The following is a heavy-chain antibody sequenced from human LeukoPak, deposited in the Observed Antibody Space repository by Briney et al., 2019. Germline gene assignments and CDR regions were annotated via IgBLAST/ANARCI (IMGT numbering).Heavy chain of an antibody. V-gene: IGHV4-59*08. CDR3: ARQRLGGMVATGPDDY. CDR2: IYYSGST. Sequence: SETLSLTCTVSGGSISSYYWSWIRQPPGKGLEWIRYIYYSGSTNYNPSLKSRVTISVDTSKNQFSLKLSSVTAADTAVYYCARQRLGGMVATGPDDYWGQGTLVTVSS. D-gene: IGHD5-12*01. J-gene: IGHJ4*02. CDR1: GGSISSYY.